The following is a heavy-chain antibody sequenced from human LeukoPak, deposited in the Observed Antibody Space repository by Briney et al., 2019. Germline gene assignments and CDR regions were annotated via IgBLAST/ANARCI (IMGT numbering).Heavy chain of an antibody. CDR1: GFTFNTFN. V-gene: IGHV3-21*01. CDR3: ARGHYDVLAASYKWTPDY. J-gene: IGHJ4*02. Sequence: GGSLRLSCAASGFTFNTFNMNWVRQTPGKGLEWVSSITSGGDYIYYADSVKGRFTTSRDNAKNSLSLQLNSLRVEDTAVYYCARGHYDVLAASYKWTPDYWGQGTLVTVSS. D-gene: IGHD3-9*01. CDR2: ITSGGDYI.